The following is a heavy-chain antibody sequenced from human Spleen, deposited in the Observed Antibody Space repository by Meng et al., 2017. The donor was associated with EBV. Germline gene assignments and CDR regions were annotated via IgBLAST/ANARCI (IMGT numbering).Heavy chain of an antibody. J-gene: IGHJ5*02. Sequence: VQVKGSGPGLVKSSGTMSLTWAVSGGSISSDNWWSWVRQSPGKGLEWIGEIYHSGNTNYNPSLKSRVTISVDKSKNQFSLKLSSVTPADTAVYYCARCGFMFGEKSFDPWGQGTLVTVSS. V-gene: IGHV4-4*02. CDR1: GGSISSDNW. D-gene: IGHD3-10*02. CDR3: ARCGFMFGEKSFDP. CDR2: IYHSGNT.